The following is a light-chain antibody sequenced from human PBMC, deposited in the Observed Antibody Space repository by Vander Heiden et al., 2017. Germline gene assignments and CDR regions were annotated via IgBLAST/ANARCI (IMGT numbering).Light chain of an antibody. Sequence: QSVLTQPPSASGPPGQRVPISCSGSSSNIGSNTVNWYQQLPVTAPKLLIYSNNQRPSGVPDRFSGSKSGTSASLAISGLQAEDEADYYCAAWDDSLNGPVFGGGTKLTVL. J-gene: IGLJ3*02. CDR3: AAWDDSLNGPV. CDR1: SSNIGSNT. CDR2: SNN. V-gene: IGLV1-44*01.